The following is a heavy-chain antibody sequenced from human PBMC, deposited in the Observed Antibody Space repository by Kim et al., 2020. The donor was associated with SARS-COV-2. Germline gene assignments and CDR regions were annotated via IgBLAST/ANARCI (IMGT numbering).Heavy chain of an antibody. Sequence: GGSLRLSCAASGFTFSSYGMHWVRQAPGKGLEWVAVISYDGSNKYYADSVKGRFTISRDNSKNTLYLQMNSLIAEDTAVYYCAKVYYDFWSGYYNYGMDVWGQGTTVTVSS. V-gene: IGHV3-30*18. J-gene: IGHJ6*02. CDR1: GFTFSSYG. CDR2: ISYDGSNK. D-gene: IGHD3-3*01. CDR3: AKVYYDFWSGYYNYGMDV.